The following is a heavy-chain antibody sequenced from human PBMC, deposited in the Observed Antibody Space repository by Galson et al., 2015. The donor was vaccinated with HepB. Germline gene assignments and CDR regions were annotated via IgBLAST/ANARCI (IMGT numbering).Heavy chain of an antibody. D-gene: IGHD3-10*01. V-gene: IGHV3-33*01. J-gene: IGHJ4*02. CDR3: ARVTGSGSYYPALDY. CDR1: GFTFSSYG. CDR2: IWYDGSNK. Sequence: SLRLSCAASGFTFSSYGMHWVRQAPGKGLEWVAVIWYDGSNKYYADSVKGRFTISRDNSKNTLYLQMNSLRAEDTAVYYCARVTGSGSYYPALDYWGQGTLVTVSS.